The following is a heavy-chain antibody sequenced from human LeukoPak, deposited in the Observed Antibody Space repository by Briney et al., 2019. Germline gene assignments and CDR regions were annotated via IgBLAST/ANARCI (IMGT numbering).Heavy chain of an antibody. CDR1: GFTFSSYW. CDR3: ARDPCDSSGYPCNWFDP. Sequence: PGGSLRLSCAASGFTFSSYWMSWVRQAPGKGLEWVANIKQDGSEKYYVDSVKGRFTISRDNAKNSLYLQMNSLRAEDTAVYYCARDPCDSSGYPCNWFDPWGQGTLVTVSS. D-gene: IGHD3-22*01. V-gene: IGHV3-7*01. CDR2: IKQDGSEK. J-gene: IGHJ5*02.